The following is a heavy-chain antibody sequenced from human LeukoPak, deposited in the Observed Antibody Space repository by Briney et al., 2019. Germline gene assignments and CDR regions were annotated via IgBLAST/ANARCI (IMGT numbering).Heavy chain of an antibody. CDR2: INHSGST. Sequence: PSETLSLTCAVYGGSFSGYYWSWIRQPPGKGLEWIGEINHSGSTNYNPSLKSRVTISVDTSKNQFSLKLSSVTAADTAVYYCARVAGGYCSSTSCYCDYWGQGTLVTVSS. CDR3: ARVAGGYCSSTSCYCDY. D-gene: IGHD2-2*01. J-gene: IGHJ4*02. CDR1: GGSFSGYY. V-gene: IGHV4-34*01.